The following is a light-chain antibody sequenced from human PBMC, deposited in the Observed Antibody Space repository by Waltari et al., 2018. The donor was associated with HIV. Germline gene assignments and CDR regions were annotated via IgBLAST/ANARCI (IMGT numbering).Light chain of an antibody. V-gene: IGLV2-23*01. Sequence: QSALTQPASVSGSPGQSITISCTGTSSDVGGYNLVSWYQQHPGKAPKLMIYEGSKRPSWVSTRFSGTKSGNTASLTISGLQAEDEADYYCCAYAGSTTYVIFGGGTKLTVL. CDR1: SSDVGGYNL. CDR3: CAYAGSTTYVI. J-gene: IGLJ2*01. CDR2: EGS.